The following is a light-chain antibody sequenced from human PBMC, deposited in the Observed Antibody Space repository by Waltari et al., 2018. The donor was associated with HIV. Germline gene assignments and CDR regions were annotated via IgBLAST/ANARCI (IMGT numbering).Light chain of an antibody. CDR2: SNN. CDR3: AAWDDSLNGWV. Sequence: QSVLTQPPSASGTPGQRVTISCSGRSSNIGSNTVNLYQQLPGTAPKLLIYSNNQRPSGVPDRFSGSKSGTSASLAISGLQSDVEAAFYCAAWDDSLNGWVFGGGTKLTVL. J-gene: IGLJ3*02. V-gene: IGLV1-44*01. CDR1: SSNIGSNT.